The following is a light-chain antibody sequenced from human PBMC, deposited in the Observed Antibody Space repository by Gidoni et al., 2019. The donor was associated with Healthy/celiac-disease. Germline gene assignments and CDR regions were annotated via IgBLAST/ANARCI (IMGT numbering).Light chain of an antibody. J-gene: IGKJ2*01. V-gene: IGKV4-1*01. Sequence: DIVMTQSPDSLAVSLGERATINCKSSQSVLSSSNNKNYLAWYQHKPGQPPKLLIYWASTRESGVPDRFSGSGSGTDFTLTISSLQAEDVAVYYCQQYYSPPYTFGQGTKLEIK. CDR1: QSVLSSSNNKNY. CDR2: WAS. CDR3: QQYYSPPYT.